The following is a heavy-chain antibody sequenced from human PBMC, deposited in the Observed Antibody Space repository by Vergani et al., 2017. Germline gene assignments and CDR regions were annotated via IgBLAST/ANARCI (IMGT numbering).Heavy chain of an antibody. Sequence: EVQLLQSGGGVIQLGGSVRLSCAASGFTFSACPITWVRQAPGKGLEWVSAISARYPSTYYADSVKGRFTISRDNSKNMLYLQMNSLRAEDTAVYYCARLSYDTTPYLQGGYDCWGQGTLVSVSS. D-gene: IGHD3-22*01. V-gene: IGHV3-23*01. CDR1: GFTFSACP. J-gene: IGHJ4*02. CDR2: ISARYPST. CDR3: ARLSYDTTPYLQGGYDC.